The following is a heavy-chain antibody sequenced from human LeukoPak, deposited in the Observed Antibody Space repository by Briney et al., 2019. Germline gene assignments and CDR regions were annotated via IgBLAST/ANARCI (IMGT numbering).Heavy chain of an antibody. Sequence: SETLSLTCTVAGGSISSNSYYWGWIRQPPGKGLEWIGTIYYSGSTYYNPSLKSRVTISVDTSKNQFSLKLTPVTAADTAVYYCARHGGYYAYYFDHWGQGTLVTVSS. CDR1: GGSISSNSYY. J-gene: IGHJ4*02. CDR2: IYYSGST. CDR3: ARHGGYYAYYFDH. D-gene: IGHD1-26*01. V-gene: IGHV4-39*01.